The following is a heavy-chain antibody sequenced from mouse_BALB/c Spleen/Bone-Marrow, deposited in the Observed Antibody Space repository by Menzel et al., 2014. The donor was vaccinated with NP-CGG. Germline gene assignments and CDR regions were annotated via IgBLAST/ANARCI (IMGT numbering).Heavy chain of an antibody. D-gene: IGHD1-1*01. V-gene: IGHV1-15*01. Sequence: VQVVESGAELVRPGASVTLSCKASGYTFTDYEMHWVKQTPVHGLEWIGAIDPETGGTAYNQKFKGKATLTADKSSSTAYMELRSLTAEDSAVYYCTRGGSSRWYFDVWGAGTTVTVSS. CDR3: TRGGSSRWYFDV. CDR2: IDPETGGT. J-gene: IGHJ1*01. CDR1: GYTFTDYE.